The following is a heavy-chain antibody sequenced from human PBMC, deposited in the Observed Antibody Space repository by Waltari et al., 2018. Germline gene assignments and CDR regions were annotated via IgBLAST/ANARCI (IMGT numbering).Heavy chain of an antibody. CDR3: VRNLKTTLWD. CDR1: GFTFSSNW. CDR2: IKEDGTEK. Sequence: EVQLVESGGDLVQPGGSLRLSWVTSGFTFSSNWMTWARQAPGKGLEWVANIKEDGTEKYYVDSVKGRFTISRDIAENSLYLQMDSLRAEDTAVYYCVRNLKTTLWDWGQGTLVTVSS. V-gene: IGHV3-7*01. D-gene: IGHD1-1*01. J-gene: IGHJ4*02.